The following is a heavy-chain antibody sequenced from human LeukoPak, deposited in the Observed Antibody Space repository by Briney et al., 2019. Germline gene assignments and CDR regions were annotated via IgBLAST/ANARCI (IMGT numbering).Heavy chain of an antibody. J-gene: IGHJ4*02. CDR3: ARASFWFDYSGYYFDY. V-gene: IGHV3-66*01. CDR2: VYSGGGT. CDR1: GFTISTNY. Sequence: PGGSLRPSCAASGFTISTNYMSWVRQAPGKGLEWVSVVYSGGGTYYADSVKGRFTISRDNSKNTVSLQMNGLRAEDTAVYYCARASFWFDYSGYYFDYWGQGTLVTVSS. D-gene: IGHD2-15*01.